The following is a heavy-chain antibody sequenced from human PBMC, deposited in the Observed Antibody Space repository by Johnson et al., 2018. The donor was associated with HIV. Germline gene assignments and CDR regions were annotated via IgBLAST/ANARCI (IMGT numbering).Heavy chain of an antibody. D-gene: IGHD1-26*01. CDR3: AKATELDDALDI. CDR1: GFTFDDYA. V-gene: IGHV3-9*01. Sequence: VQLVESGGGLVQPGRSLRLSCAASGFTFDDYAMHWVRQAPGKGMEWVSGISWNSGSIGYADSVKGRFTISRDNAKNSLYLQMNSLRAEDTALYYCAKATELDDALDIWGQGTMVTVSS. CDR2: ISWNSGSI. J-gene: IGHJ3*02.